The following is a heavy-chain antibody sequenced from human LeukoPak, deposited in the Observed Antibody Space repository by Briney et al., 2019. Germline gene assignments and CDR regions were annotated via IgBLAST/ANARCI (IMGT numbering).Heavy chain of an antibody. CDR3: AKDRHGIVGLTPFEY. CDR1: GFEFHIYA. Sequence: GGSLRLSCAASGFEFHIYAMSWVRQAPGKGLEWVSCTNDNGDSTNHADSVKGRFTISRDNSKNTLYLQMNSLRADDTAIYYCAKDRHGIVGLTPFEYWGQGARVSVSS. CDR2: TNDNGDST. J-gene: IGHJ4*02. V-gene: IGHV3-23*01. D-gene: IGHD1-26*01.